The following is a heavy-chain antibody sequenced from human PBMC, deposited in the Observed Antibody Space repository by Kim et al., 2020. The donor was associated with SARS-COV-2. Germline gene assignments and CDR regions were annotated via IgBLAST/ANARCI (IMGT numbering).Heavy chain of an antibody. V-gene: IGHV3-33*01. Sequence: GGSLRLSCAASGFTFSSYGMHWVRQAPGKGLEWVAVIWYDGSNKYYADSVKGRFTISRDNSKNTLYLQMNSLRAEDTAVYYCARDWAIWLNYGMDVWGQGTTVTVSS. CDR2: IWYDGSNK. J-gene: IGHJ6*02. D-gene: IGHD5-12*01. CDR3: ARDWAIWLNYGMDV. CDR1: GFTFSSYG.